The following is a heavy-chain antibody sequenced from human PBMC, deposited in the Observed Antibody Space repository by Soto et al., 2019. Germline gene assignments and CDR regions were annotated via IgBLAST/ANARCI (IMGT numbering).Heavy chain of an antibody. V-gene: IGHV1-46*04. CDR2: INPSGGST. Sequence: QVQLVQSGAEVKKPGASVKVSCKASGYTFTSYYMHWVRQAPGQGLEWMGIINPSGGSTSYAQKWQGRVTMTRDTSTSTVYMELSSLRSEDTAVYYCARAGAQSTLPYRPYSGYDYKGMDVWGQGTTVTVSS. D-gene: IGHD1-26*01. CDR3: ARAGAQSTLPYRPYSGYDYKGMDV. J-gene: IGHJ6*02. CDR1: GYTFTSYY.